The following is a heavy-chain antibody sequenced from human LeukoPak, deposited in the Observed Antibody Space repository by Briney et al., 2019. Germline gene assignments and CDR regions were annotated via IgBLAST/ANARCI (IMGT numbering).Heavy chain of an antibody. CDR1: GFIFSSYA. V-gene: IGHV3-23*01. D-gene: IGHD6-13*01. Sequence: GGSLSLSCAASGFIFSSYAMSWVRQAPGKGLEWVSPISGSGDTTYYADSVKGRFTISRDNSKNTLYLQMNSLRAEDTAVYYCAKDSAYSSRWYSSFDHWGQGTLVTVSS. CDR3: AKDSAYSSRWYSSFDH. J-gene: IGHJ4*02. CDR2: ISGSGDTT.